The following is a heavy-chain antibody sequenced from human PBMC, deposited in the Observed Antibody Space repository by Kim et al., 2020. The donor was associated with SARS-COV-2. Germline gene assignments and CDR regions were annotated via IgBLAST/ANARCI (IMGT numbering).Heavy chain of an antibody. CDR1: GFTFSSYG. V-gene: IGHV3-33*01. Sequence: GGSLRLSCAASGFTFSSYGMHWVRQAPGKGLEWVAVIWYDGSNKYYADSVKGRFTISRDNSKNTLYLQMNSLRAEDTAVYYCARDREVGATHGGYWGQGTLVPVSS. J-gene: IGHJ4*02. D-gene: IGHD1-26*01. CDR2: IWYDGSNK. CDR3: ARDREVGATHGGY.